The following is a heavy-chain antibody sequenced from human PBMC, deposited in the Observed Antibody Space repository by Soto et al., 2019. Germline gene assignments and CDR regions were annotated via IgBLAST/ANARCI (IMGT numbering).Heavy chain of an antibody. Sequence: QVQLQESGPGLVKPSETLSLTCTISGASISSLYWSWVRQPPGKGLEWIRYIHYSGSTNYNPSLKSRVTILVDTSKNQFSLRLSSETAADTAVYYCARGGWSMDVWGQGTTVSVSS. V-gene: IGHV4-59*11. D-gene: IGHD2-15*01. CDR3: ARGGWSMDV. CDR2: IHYSGST. CDR1: GASISSLY. J-gene: IGHJ6*02.